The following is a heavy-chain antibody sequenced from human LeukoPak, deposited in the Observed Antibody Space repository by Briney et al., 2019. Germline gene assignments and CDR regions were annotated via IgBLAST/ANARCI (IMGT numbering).Heavy chain of an antibody. CDR1: GYTFTDYY. V-gene: IGHV1-2*02. CDR2: INPKSGGT. Sequence: ASVKVSCKASGYTFTDYYMHWVRQAPGQGLEWMGWINPKSGGTNYAQKFQGRVSMTRDTSISTAYMELSRLTSDDTAVYHCARATGFDYWSQGTLVTVSS. CDR3: ARATGFDY. J-gene: IGHJ4*02. D-gene: IGHD1-1*01.